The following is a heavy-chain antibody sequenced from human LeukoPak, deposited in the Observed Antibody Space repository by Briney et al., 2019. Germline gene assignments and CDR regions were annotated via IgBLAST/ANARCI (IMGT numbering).Heavy chain of an antibody. CDR2: ISYSGST. Sequence: SETLSLTCTVSGGSISSYYWSWIRQPPGKGLEWIAYISYSGSTNYNPSLKSRITISVDPSKNQFSLKLTSVPAADTAVYYCAKVGVAARRFGYYLDYWGQGTLVTVSS. V-gene: IGHV4-59*01. D-gene: IGHD6-6*01. J-gene: IGHJ4*02. CDR1: GGSISSYY. CDR3: AKVGVAARRFGYYLDY.